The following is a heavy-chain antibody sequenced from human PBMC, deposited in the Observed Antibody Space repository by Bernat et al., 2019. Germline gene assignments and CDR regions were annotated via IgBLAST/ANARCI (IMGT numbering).Heavy chain of an antibody. CDR1: GFTFSSYG. D-gene: IGHD2-8*01. CDR2: IWYDGSNK. J-gene: IGHJ4*02. CDR3: SRAGLIPSEGDY. Sequence: QVQLVESGGGVVQPGRSLRLSCAASGFTFSSYGMHWVRQAPGKGLEWVAVIWYDGSNKYYADSVKGRFTISRDNSKNTLYLQMNSLKTEDTAFYYCSRAGLIPSEGDYWGQGTLVTVSS. V-gene: IGHV3-33*01.